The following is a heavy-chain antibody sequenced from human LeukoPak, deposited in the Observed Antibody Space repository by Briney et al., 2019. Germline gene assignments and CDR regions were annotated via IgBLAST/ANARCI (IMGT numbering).Heavy chain of an antibody. CDR1: GFTFSSYA. CDR2: ISSSSSYI. CDR3: ARDLKPRYYYGSGSYYNVKSPVDY. V-gene: IGHV3-21*01. Sequence: GGSLRLSCAASGFTFSSYAMHWVRQAPGKGLEWVSSISSSSSYIYYADSVKGRFTISRDNAKNSLYLQMNSLRAEDTAVYYCARDLKPRYYYGSGSYYNVKSPVDYWGQGTLVTVSS. D-gene: IGHD3-10*01. J-gene: IGHJ4*02.